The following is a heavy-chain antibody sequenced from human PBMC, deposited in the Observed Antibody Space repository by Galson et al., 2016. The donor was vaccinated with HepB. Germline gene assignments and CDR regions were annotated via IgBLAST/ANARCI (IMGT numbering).Heavy chain of an antibody. D-gene: IGHD5-18*01. CDR3: ARDLTGYSYADYRYFDL. CDR2: IYYSGST. CDR1: GGSISRYY. J-gene: IGHJ2*01. Sequence: ETLSLTCTVSGGSISRYYWSWIRQAPGKGLEWIGYIYYSGSTTYNPSLKSRVIISVDTSKNQFSLKLSSATAADTAVYYCARDLTGYSYADYRYFDLWGRGTLVTVSS. V-gene: IGHV4-59*01.